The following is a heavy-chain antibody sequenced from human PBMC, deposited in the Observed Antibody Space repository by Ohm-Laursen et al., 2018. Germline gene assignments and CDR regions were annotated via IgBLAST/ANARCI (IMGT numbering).Heavy chain of an antibody. CDR2: IWYDGTNK. Sequence: SLRLSCAASTLTFSNCGMHWVRQAPGKGLEWVADIWYDGTNKKYGDSVKDRFTISRDNSKKKLYLQMNSLRVEDTAVYYCARGSCTSSASAFDMWGQGTMVTVSS. V-gene: IGHV3-33*01. CDR3: ARGSCTSSASAFDM. CDR1: TLTFSNCG. D-gene: IGHD2-2*01. J-gene: IGHJ3*02.